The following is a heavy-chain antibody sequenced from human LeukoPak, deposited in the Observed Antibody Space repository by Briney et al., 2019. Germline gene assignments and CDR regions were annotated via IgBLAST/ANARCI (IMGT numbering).Heavy chain of an antibody. CDR3: ARGGRAVHFFDD. Sequence: GGSLRLSCAASGFTFSTYWMHWVRQAPGKGLVWVSRISGDGSDKYYADSAKGRFTISRDNSKNTLYLQMNSLRAEDTAVYYCARGGRAVHFFDDWGQGTLVTVSS. CDR2: ISGDGSDK. CDR1: GFTFSTYW. V-gene: IGHV3-74*01. J-gene: IGHJ4*02. D-gene: IGHD2-15*01.